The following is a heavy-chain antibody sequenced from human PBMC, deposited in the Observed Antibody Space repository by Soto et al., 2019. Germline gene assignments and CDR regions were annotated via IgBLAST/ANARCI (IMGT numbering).Heavy chain of an antibody. J-gene: IGHJ3*02. CDR2: IKPNSGGT. D-gene: IGHD6-13*01. Sequence: GASVKVSCKASGYTFTGYYMHWVRQAPGQGLEWMGWIKPNSGGTNYAQKFQGWVTMTRDTSISTAYMELSRLRSDDTAVYYCARLAADDAFDIWGQGTMVTVSS. V-gene: IGHV1-2*04. CDR3: ARLAADDAFDI. CDR1: GYTFTGYY.